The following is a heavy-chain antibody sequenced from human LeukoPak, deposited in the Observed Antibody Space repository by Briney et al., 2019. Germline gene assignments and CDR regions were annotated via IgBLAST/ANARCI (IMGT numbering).Heavy chain of an antibody. CDR1: GGSFSGYY. V-gene: IGHV4-34*01. CDR2: VSHSGIT. J-gene: IGHJ5*02. D-gene: IGHD4-17*01. Sequence: SETLSLTCAVYGGSFSGYYWSWIRQPPGKGLEWIGEVSHSGITNYNPSLKSRVAILEDTSKNQVSLKLTSVTAADTAIYYCVRDYGSSPFNWFHPWDQGTLVTVSS. CDR3: VRDYGSSPFNWFHP.